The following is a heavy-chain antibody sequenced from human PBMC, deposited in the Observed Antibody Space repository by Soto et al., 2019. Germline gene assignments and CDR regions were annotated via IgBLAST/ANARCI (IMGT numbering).Heavy chain of an antibody. CDR1: GFTFSAYD. CDR3: ARQASCGHGGGGWIDP. Sequence: EVQLVESGGGLVQPGGSLRLSCAASGFTFSAYDMHWVRQATGKGLEWVSAIGTQHDTYYPDSVKGRFTISRENAKNSLYLQMNSLRAGDTAVYYCARQASCGHGGGGWIDPWGQGTLVTVSS. V-gene: IGHV3-13*01. J-gene: IGHJ5*02. D-gene: IGHD3-16*01. CDR2: IGTQHDT.